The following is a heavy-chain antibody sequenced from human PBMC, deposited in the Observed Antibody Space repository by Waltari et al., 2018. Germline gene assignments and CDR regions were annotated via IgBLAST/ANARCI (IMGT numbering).Heavy chain of an antibody. J-gene: IGHJ3*02. V-gene: IGHV4-34*01. CDR1: GGSFSGYY. CDR2: INHSGST. CDR3: ARGPTFFWSGYHDAFDI. Sequence: QVQLQQWGAGLLKPSENLSLTCAVYGGSFSGYYWSWIRQPPGKGLEWIGEINHSGSTNYNPSLKSRVTISVDTSKNQFSLKLSSVTAADTAVYYCARGPTFFWSGYHDAFDIWGQGTMVTVSS. D-gene: IGHD3-3*01.